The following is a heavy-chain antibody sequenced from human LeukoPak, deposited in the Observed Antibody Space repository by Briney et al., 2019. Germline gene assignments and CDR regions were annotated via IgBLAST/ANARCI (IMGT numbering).Heavy chain of an antibody. J-gene: IGHJ4*02. D-gene: IGHD5-24*01. CDR2: INNDGSST. CDR1: GLTFSGYW. Sequence: GGSLRLSCAASGLTFSGYWMHWVRQAPGKGLVWVSRINNDGSSTSYADSVKGRFTISRDNAKNTLYPQMNSLRAEDTAVYYCTREEDGYNYDFDYWGQGTLVTVSS. CDR3: TREEDGYNYDFDY. V-gene: IGHV3-74*01.